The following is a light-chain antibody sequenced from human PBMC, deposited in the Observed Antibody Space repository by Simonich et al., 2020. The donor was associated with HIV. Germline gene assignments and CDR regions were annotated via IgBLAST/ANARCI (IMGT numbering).Light chain of an antibody. Sequence: QSVLTQPPSASGTPGQRVTISCSGSSSNIGSNYVYWYQPLPGTAPKLLFYRNNQRPAGVPYRFSGSKSGTSASLAIRGLRSEDEADYYCAAWDDSLSGPVFGGGTQLTVL. CDR3: AAWDDSLSGPV. V-gene: IGLV1-47*01. CDR1: SSNIGSNY. J-gene: IGLJ7*01. CDR2: RNN.